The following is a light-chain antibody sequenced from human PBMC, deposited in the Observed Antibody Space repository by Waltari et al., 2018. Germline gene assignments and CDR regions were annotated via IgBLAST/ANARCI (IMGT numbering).Light chain of an antibody. J-gene: IGLJ3*02. CDR2: KDR. CDR3: QSADSSGTSRV. Sequence: SYELTQPPSVSVSPGQTARITCFGDALPKQYVYWYQQRPGQAPVLVIFKDRKRPSGIPERFDCADSGTTVTLTSSGVQAEDEADYYCQSADSSGTSRVFGGGTKLTVL. V-gene: IGLV3-25*03. CDR1: ALPKQY.